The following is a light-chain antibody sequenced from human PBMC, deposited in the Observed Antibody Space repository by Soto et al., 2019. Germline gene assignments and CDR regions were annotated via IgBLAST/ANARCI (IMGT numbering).Light chain of an antibody. Sequence: AIRMTQSPSPFSASTGDRVTITCRASQGISSYLAWYQQKPGKAPKLLIYAASTLQSGVPSRFSGSGSGTDFTLTISCLQSEDFATYYCQQYYSYPQITFGQGTRLEIK. J-gene: IGKJ5*01. CDR1: QGISSY. CDR3: QQYYSYPQIT. CDR2: AAS. V-gene: IGKV1-8*01.